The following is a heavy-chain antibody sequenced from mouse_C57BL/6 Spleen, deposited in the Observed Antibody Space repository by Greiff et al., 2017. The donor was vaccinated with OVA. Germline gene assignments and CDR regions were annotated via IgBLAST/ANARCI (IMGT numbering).Heavy chain of an antibody. V-gene: IGHV10-1*01. CDR1: GFSFNTYA. CDR2: IRSKSNNYAT. CDR3: VRGYDYGGYATDY. D-gene: IGHD2-4*01. Sequence: DVQLVESGGGLVQPKGSLKLSCAASGFSFNTYAMNWVRQAPGKGLEWVARIRSKSNNYATYYADSVKDRFTISRDDSESMLYLQMNNLKTEDTAMYYFVRGYDYGGYATDYWGQGTSVTVSS. J-gene: IGHJ4*01.